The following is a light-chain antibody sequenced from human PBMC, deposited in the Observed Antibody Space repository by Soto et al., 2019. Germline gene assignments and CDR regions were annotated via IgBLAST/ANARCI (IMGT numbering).Light chain of an antibody. Sequence: DIQMTQSPSTLSASVGDRVTITCRASQTISNWLAWYQQKPGKAPKLLIYDASSLEGGVPSRFSGSGSGTEFTLTLSSLQPDAFATYYCQQYSSYWTFGQGTKVEIK. J-gene: IGKJ1*01. CDR3: QQYSSYWT. CDR1: QTISNW. V-gene: IGKV1-5*01. CDR2: DAS.